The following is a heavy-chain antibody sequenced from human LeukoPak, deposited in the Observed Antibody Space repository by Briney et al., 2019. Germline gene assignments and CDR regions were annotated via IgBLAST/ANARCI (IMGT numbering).Heavy chain of an antibody. D-gene: IGHD6-19*01. J-gene: IGHJ6*02. CDR2: IYTSGST. V-gene: IGHV4-4*07. Sequence: SEPLSLTCTVSGGSISSYYWSWIRQPAGKGLEWIGRIYTSGSTNYNPSLKSRVTMSVDTSKNQFSLKLSSVTAADTAVYYCARGAVAGHYYYYYGMDVWGQGTTVTVSS. CDR3: ARGAVAGHYYYYYGMDV. CDR1: GGSISSYY.